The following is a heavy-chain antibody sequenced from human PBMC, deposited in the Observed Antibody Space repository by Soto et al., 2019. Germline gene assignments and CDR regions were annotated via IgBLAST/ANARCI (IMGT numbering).Heavy chain of an antibody. Sequence: GGSLRLSCAASGCTFSSYSMNWVRQAPGTGLEWVSSISSSSSYIYYADSVKGRFTISRDNAKNSLYLQMNSLRAEDTAVYYCARVPGTTFYYYYGMDVWGQGTTVTVSS. CDR2: ISSSSSYI. CDR3: ARVPGTTFYYYYGMDV. V-gene: IGHV3-21*01. CDR1: GCTFSSYS. D-gene: IGHD1-7*01. J-gene: IGHJ6*02.